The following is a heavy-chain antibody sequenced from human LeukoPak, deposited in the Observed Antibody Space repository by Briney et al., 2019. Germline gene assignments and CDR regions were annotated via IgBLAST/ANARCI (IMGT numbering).Heavy chain of an antibody. J-gene: IGHJ4*02. CDR2: VSGNGDSA. D-gene: IGHD6-6*01. CDR3: ARGRYSSSSSPIDY. Sequence: GGSLRLSCAASGFTFSNYAMGWVRQAAGKGLEWVSGVSGNGDSAYYADSVKGRCTISRDNSKNTLYLQMNSLRAEDTAVYYCARGRYSSSSSPIDYWGQGTLV. CDR1: GFTFSNYA. V-gene: IGHV3-23*01.